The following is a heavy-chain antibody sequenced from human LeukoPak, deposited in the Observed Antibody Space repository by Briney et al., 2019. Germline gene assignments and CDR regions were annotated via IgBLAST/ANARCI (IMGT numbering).Heavy chain of an antibody. V-gene: IGHV1-8*01. J-gene: IGHJ6*02. CDR3: ARGGYSSSWYGPRGMDV. D-gene: IGHD6-13*01. CDR2: MNPNSGNT. CDR1: GYTFTSYD. Sequence: EASVKVSCKASGYTFTSYDINWVRQATGQGLEWMGWMNPNSGNTGYAQKFQGRVTMTRNTSISTAYMELSSLRSEDTAVDYCARGGYSSSWYGPRGMDVWGQGTTVTVSS.